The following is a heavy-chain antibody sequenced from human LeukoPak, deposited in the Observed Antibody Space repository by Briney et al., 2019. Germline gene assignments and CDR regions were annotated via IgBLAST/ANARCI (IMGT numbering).Heavy chain of an antibody. J-gene: IGHJ4*02. CDR3: ARVRGGASVELDY. CDR1: GFTFSSYW. V-gene: IGHV3-7*01. CDR2: IKQDGSEK. Sequence: GGSLRLSCAASGFTFSSYWMSWVRQAPGKGLEWVANIKQDGSEKYYVDSVKGRFTISRDNAKNSLYLQMNSLRAEDTAVYYCARVRGGASVELDYWGQGTLVTVSS. D-gene: IGHD1-1*01.